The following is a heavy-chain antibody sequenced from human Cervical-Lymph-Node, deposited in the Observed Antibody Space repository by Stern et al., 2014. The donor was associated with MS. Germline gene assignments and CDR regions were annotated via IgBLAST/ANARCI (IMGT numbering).Heavy chain of an antibody. CDR3: ASSVGELTPEAV. V-gene: IGHV1-69*06. Sequence: QVQLLQPGAEVKKPGSSVKVSCKASGGTFSSYAISWVRQAPGQGLEWIVGIIPMFGTANYAQKFQVRVTLTADTATRTAYMEVSSLRSEDTAVYYCASSVGELTPEAVWGQGTTVTVFS. J-gene: IGHJ6*02. CDR2: IIPMFGTA. D-gene: IGHD3-10*01. CDR1: GGTFSSYA.